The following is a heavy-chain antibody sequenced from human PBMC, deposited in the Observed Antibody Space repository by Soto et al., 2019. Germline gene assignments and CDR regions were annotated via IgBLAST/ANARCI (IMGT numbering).Heavy chain of an antibody. CDR1: GGSISSGGYY. CDR3: ARAVSGHYYSDY. D-gene: IGHD1-26*01. CDR2: IYYSGST. Sequence: PSETLSLTCTVSGGSISSGGYYWSWIRQHPGKGLEWIGYIYYSGSTYYNPSLKSRVTISVDTSKNQFSLKLSSVTAADTAVYYCARAVSGHYYSDYWGQGTLVTVSS. J-gene: IGHJ4*02. V-gene: IGHV4-31*03.